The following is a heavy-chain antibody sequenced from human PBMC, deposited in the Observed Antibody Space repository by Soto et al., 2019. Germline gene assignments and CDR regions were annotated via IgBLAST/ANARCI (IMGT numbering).Heavy chain of an antibody. V-gene: IGHV1-69*12. J-gene: IGHJ4*02. CDR1: GGTFGGYG. D-gene: IGHD3-16*02. CDR3: ALGGTWYAHSGRSYHYTAKLDS. CDR2: IVPLFAAA. Sequence: QVQLEQSAAEVKKPGSSVKVSCRASGGTFGGYGLHWVRQAPGQGLEGMGGIVPLFAAANYAQRFQGRVTITGDACGGDLELHSLRPDDTAIYFCALGGTWYAHSGRSYHYTAKLDSWGQGTLVTVSS.